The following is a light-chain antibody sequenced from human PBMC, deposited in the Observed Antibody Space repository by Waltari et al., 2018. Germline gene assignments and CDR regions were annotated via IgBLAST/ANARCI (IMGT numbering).Light chain of an antibody. J-gene: IGKJ2*01. CDR2: GAS. Sequence: EIVLTQSPGTLSFSPGKRATLSCRASQSVSSSYLAWYQQKPGQAPRLLIYGASSRATGIPDRFSGSGSGTDFTLTISRLEPEDFAVYYCQQYGSSPRYTFGQGTKLEIK. V-gene: IGKV3-20*01. CDR3: QQYGSSPRYT. CDR1: QSVSSSY.